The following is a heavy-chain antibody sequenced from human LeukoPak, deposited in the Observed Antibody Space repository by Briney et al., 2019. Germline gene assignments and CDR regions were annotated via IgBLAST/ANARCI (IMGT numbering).Heavy chain of an antibody. J-gene: IGHJ5*02. CDR3: ARERATVDTAMVTTSWFDP. CDR1: GGTFSSYA. CDR2: IIPIFGTA. V-gene: IGHV1-69*13. Sequence: ASVKVSCKASGGTFSSYAISWVRQAPGQGLEWMGGIIPIFGTANYAQKFQGRVTITADESTSTAYMELSSLRSEDTAVYYCARERATVDTAMVTTSWFDPWGQGTLVTVSS. D-gene: IGHD5-18*01.